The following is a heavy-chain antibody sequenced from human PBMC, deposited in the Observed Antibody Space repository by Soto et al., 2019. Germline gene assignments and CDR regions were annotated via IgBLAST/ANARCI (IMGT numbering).Heavy chain of an antibody. J-gene: IGHJ6*03. CDR1: GYTFTSYG. V-gene: IGHV1-18*01. D-gene: IGHD3-10*01. Sequence: ASVKVSCKASGYTFTSYGISWVRQAPGQGLEWMGWISAYNGNTNYAQKLQGRVTMTTDTSTSTAYMELRSLRSDDTAVYYCARGLNYYGSGSYYNVGSYYYYYMDVWGKGTTVTVSS. CDR3: ARGLNYYGSGSYYNVGSYYYYYMDV. CDR2: ISAYNGNT.